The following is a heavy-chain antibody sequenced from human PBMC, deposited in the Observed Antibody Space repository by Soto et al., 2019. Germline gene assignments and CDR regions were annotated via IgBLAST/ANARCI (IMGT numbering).Heavy chain of an antibody. Sequence: ASVKVSCKASGYTFTSYAMHWVRQAPGQRLEWMGWINAGNGNIKYAQKFQGRVTMTRDTSTSTAYMELSSLRSEDTAVYYCSRVDPGETSPFDHWGQGTLVTVSS. CDR3: SRVDPGETSPFDH. CDR2: INAGNGNI. CDR1: GYTFTSYA. D-gene: IGHD3-10*01. J-gene: IGHJ4*02. V-gene: IGHV1-3*01.